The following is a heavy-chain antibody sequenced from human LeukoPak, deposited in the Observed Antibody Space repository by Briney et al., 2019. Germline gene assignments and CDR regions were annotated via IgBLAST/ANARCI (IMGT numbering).Heavy chain of an antibody. D-gene: IGHD5-18*01. CDR3: ASDIPLGYSYGGGAFDY. CDR2: IYPGDSDT. CDR1: GYNFSNYG. J-gene: IGHJ4*02. V-gene: IGHV5-51*01. Sequence: GESLKISCKGSGYNFSNYGIGWVRQMPGKGLEWMGIIYPGDSDTRYSPSFQGQVTISADKSISTAYLQWSSLKASDTAMYYCASDIPLGYSYGGGAFDYWGQGTLVTVSS.